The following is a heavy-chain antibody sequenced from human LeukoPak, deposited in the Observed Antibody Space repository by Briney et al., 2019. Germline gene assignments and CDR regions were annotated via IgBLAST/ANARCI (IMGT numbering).Heavy chain of an antibody. J-gene: IGHJ4*02. CDR1: GGSFSGHY. D-gene: IGHD3-22*01. Sequence: SETLSLTCAVYGGSFSGHYWSWIRQPPGKGLEWIGEINHSGSTNYNPSLKSRVTISVDTSKNQFSLKLSSVTAADTAVYYCARGLYDSSHWGQGTLVTVSS. CDR2: INHSGST. V-gene: IGHV4-34*01. CDR3: ARGLYDSSH.